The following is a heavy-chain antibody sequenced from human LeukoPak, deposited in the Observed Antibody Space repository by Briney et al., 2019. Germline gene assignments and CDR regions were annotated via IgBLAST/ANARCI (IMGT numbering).Heavy chain of an antibody. CDR3: ASAYDISGYYYYMDV. Sequence: PSETLSLTSAVSGHSISSGYYWVWIRQPPGRGLEWIGRIYHSGSTYYNTSLNSRVSISLDTSKNQFSLRLSSVTAADTALYYCASAYDISGYYYYMDVWGKGTTVTVSS. V-gene: IGHV4-38-2*01. CDR2: IYHSGST. D-gene: IGHD3-22*01. CDR1: GHSISSGYY. J-gene: IGHJ6*03.